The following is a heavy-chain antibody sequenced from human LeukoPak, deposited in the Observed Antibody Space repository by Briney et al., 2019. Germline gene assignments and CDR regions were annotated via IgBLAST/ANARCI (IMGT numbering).Heavy chain of an antibody. V-gene: IGHV3-33*01. D-gene: IGHD5-18*01. CDR3: ARALTAMANFDY. CDR2: IWYDGSNK. J-gene: IGHJ4*02. CDR1: GFTFSSYG. Sequence: GRSLRLSCAASGFTFSSYGMHWVRQAPGKGLEWVAVIWYDGSNKYYADSVKGRFTISRDNSKNTLYLQMNSLRAEDTAVYYCARALTAMANFDYWGQGTLVTVSS.